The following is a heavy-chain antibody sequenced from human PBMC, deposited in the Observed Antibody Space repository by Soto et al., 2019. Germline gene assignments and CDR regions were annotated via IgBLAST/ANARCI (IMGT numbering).Heavy chain of an antibody. Sequence: EVQLVESGGGLVRPGGSLRLSCAASGFTFSNYWMYWVRQAPGKGLVWVSRINSDGSVSSYADSVKGRLTISRDNVKNTLYLQMNGLRAEDTAVYYCARGDCVGGTCYSLAGSFSYYMYVWGKGTTVTVFS. V-gene: IGHV3-74*01. CDR1: GFTFSNYW. J-gene: IGHJ6*03. CDR3: ARGDCVGGTCYSLAGSFSYYMYV. CDR2: INSDGSVS. D-gene: IGHD2-15*01.